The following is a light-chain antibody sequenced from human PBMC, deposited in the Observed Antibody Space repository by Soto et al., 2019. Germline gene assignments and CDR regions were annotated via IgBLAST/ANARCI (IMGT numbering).Light chain of an antibody. V-gene: IGKV1-17*01. J-gene: IGKJ1*01. Sequence: DIQMTQSPSSLSASVGDRVTLTCRASQGMGDDLGWYQQQPGRAPKRLIYGVFNLQSGVPSRFSGSGSGTDVTLTISSLQPEDFATYYCLQHRSYPWTFGQGTKVEIK. CDR3: LQHRSYPWT. CDR2: GVF. CDR1: QGMGDD.